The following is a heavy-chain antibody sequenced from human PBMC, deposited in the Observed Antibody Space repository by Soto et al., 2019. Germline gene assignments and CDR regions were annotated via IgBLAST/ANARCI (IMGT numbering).Heavy chain of an antibody. CDR1: GFVISNYS. CDR3: TRGTKGGSPPL. CDR2: ISSSSTNT. D-gene: IGHD1-7*01. J-gene: IGHJ4*02. V-gene: IGHV3-48*02. Sequence: GGSLRLSWAGSGFVISNYSMNWVRQAPGRGLEWVSYISSSSTNTYYAASVRGRFTISRDNAKNSLFLRMISLKDEDTAVYYCTRGTKGGSPPLWGRGTLVTVSS.